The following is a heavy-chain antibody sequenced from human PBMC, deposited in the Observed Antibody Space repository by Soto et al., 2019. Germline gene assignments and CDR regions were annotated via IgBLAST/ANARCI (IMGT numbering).Heavy chain of an antibody. CDR1: GGSISNAY. CDR2: MFYSGSST. D-gene: IGHD2-2*01. V-gene: IGHV4-59*08. CDR3: ARLGFCSSNDCYVNAFDL. Sequence: SETLSLTCSGSGGSISNAYWSWIRQPPGKGLEWIGYMFYSGSSTNYNPSLKSRVTISVDTSKNQFSLKLSSVTAADTAVYYCARLGFCSSNDCYVNAFDLWGQRPMVTVS. J-gene: IGHJ3*01.